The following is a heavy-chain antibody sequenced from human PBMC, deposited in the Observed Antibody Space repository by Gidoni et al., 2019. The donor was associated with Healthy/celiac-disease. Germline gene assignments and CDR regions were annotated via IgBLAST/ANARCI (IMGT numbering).Heavy chain of an antibody. CDR2: ISYDGSNK. V-gene: IGHV3-30-3*01. Sequence: QVQLVESGGGVVQPGRSLRLSCAASGFTFSSYAMHWVSQAPGKGLEWVAVISYDGSNKYYADSVKGRFTISRDNSKNTLYLQMNSLRAEDTAVYYCAREGARYSSGWYSAFDIWGQGTMVTVSS. CDR3: AREGARYSSGWYSAFDI. D-gene: IGHD6-19*01. CDR1: GFTFSSYA. J-gene: IGHJ3*02.